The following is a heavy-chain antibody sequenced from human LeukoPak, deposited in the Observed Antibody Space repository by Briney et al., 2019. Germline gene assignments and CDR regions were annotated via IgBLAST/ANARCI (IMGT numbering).Heavy chain of an antibody. V-gene: IGHV1-2*06. CDR3: ASISPSSRYFDL. CDR1: GDTFTGYY. Sequence: ASVKVSCKASGDTFTGYYMHWVRQAPGQGLEWMGRINPNSGGTNYAQKFQGRVTMTRDTSISTAYMELSRLRSDDTAVYYCASISPSSRYFDLWGRGTLVTVSS. J-gene: IGHJ2*01. CDR2: INPNSGGT. D-gene: IGHD6-6*01.